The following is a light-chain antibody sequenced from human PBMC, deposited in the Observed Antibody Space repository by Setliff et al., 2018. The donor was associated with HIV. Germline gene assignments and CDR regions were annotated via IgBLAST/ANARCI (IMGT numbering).Light chain of an antibody. CDR3: CSYAGSYTYI. Sequence: QSVLTQPRSVSGSPGQSVTFSCTGSSSDVGGYNYVSWYQRHPGKAPKLMIYDVTKRPSGVPDRFSGSKSGNTASLTISGLQAEDEADYYCCSYAGSYTYIFGTGTKVTVL. CDR2: DVT. CDR1: SSDVGGYNY. V-gene: IGLV2-11*01. J-gene: IGLJ1*01.